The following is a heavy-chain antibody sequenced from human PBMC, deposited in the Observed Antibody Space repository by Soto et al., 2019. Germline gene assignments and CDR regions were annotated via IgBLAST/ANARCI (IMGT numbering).Heavy chain of an antibody. J-gene: IGHJ5*02. Sequence: SETLALTCTVSGGSISRSSYYWGLIRQPPGKGLEWIGSIYYSGSTYYNPSLKSRVTISVDTSKNQFSLKLSSVTAADTAVYYCARRGYCSGGSCYGPWFDPWGQGTLVTVSS. CDR1: GGSISRSSYY. CDR2: IYYSGST. D-gene: IGHD2-15*01. V-gene: IGHV4-39*01. CDR3: ARRGYCSGGSCYGPWFDP.